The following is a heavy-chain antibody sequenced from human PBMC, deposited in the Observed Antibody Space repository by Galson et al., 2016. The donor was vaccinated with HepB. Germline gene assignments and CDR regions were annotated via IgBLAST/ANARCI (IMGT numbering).Heavy chain of an antibody. CDR2: ISYGYSI. CDR3: ARDWGSSGWYNWFDP. CDR1: GFSFSDYA. D-gene: IGHD6-19*01. Sequence: SLRLSCAASGFSFSDYAIHWVRQAPGKGPEWLSIISYGYSIYYADSVKGRFTISRDNSKNTVYLQMKNLRREDTALYYCARDWGSSGWYNWFDPWGQGTLVTVSS. J-gene: IGHJ5*02. V-gene: IGHV3-30*04.